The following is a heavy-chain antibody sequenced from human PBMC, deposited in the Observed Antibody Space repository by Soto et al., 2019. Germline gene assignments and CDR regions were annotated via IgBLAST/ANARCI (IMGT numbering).Heavy chain of an antibody. V-gene: IGHV5-10-1*01. J-gene: IGHJ4*02. CDR1: GYIFTSYW. D-gene: IGHD3-22*01. CDR3: ARVSPHYYYDSSGYRY. CDR2: IDPSDSYT. Sequence: PGESLKISCNGSGYIFTSYWISWVRQMPGKGLEWMGRIDPSDSYTNYSPSFQGHVTISADKSISTAYLQWSSLKASDTAMYYCARVSPHYYYDSSGYRYWGQGTLVTVSS.